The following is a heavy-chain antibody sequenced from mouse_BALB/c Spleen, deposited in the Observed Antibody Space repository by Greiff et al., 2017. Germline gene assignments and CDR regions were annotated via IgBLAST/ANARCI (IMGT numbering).Heavy chain of an antibody. CDR3: ARHNYDYDLFDY. CDR2: ISSGGSYT. D-gene: IGHD2-4*01. J-gene: IGHJ2*01. Sequence: EVKLVESGGGLVKPGGSLKLSCAASGFTFSSYAMSWVRQTPEKRLEWVATISSGGSYTYYPDSVKGRFTISRDNAKNTLYLQMSSLRSEDTAMYYCARHNYDYDLFDYWGQGTTLTVSS. V-gene: IGHV5-9-3*01. CDR1: GFTFSSYA.